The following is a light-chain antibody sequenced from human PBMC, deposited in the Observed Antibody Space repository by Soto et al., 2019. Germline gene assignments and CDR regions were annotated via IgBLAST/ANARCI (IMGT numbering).Light chain of an antibody. V-gene: IGKV3-20*01. CDR1: QSVSNNY. J-gene: IGKJ1*01. CDR3: KQYGSSGT. CDR2: GAS. Sequence: EILLTQAPGTPSLSPGERDILSCRASQSVSNNYLAWYKQKPGQAPRILIYGASNRATGIPDRFNGSGSGTDFTLTISRLEPEEFAVDDCKQYGSSGTFGQGTKVDIK.